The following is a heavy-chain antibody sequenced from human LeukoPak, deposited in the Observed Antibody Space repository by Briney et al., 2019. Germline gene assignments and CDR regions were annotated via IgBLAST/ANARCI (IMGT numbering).Heavy chain of an antibody. Sequence: RGESLKISCKGSGYSFTSYWIGWVRQMPGKGLEWMGIIYPGDSDTRYSPSFQGQVTISADKSISTAYLQWSSLKASDTAMYYCARQVNGGYCSGGSCYWFDPWGQGTLVTVSS. CDR2: IYPGDSDT. CDR1: GYSFTSYW. CDR3: ARQVNGGYCSGGSCYWFDP. D-gene: IGHD2-15*01. J-gene: IGHJ5*02. V-gene: IGHV5-51*01.